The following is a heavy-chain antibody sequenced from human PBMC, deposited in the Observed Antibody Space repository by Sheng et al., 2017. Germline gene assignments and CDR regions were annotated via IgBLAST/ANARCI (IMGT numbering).Heavy chain of an antibody. D-gene: IGHD6-19*01. V-gene: IGHV4-61*02. Sequence: QVQLQESGPGLVQPSQTLSLTCTVSGVSISSNLYYWSWIRQPAGKGLECIGRIYISGSTDYSPSLTSRVTISIDTSKNQFSLQLNSVTAADTAVYFCARMDSSGYLGLWGQGTLVTVSS. CDR1: GVSISSNLYY. CDR3: ARMDSSGYLGL. J-gene: IGHJ4*02. CDR2: IYISGST.